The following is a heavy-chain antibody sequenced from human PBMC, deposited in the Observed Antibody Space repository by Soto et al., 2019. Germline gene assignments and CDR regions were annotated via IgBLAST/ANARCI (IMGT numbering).Heavy chain of an antibody. J-gene: IGHJ4*02. CDR3: ARDLPMWYDSSGYSFDY. D-gene: IGHD3-22*01. CDR1: GFTFSSYA. CDR2: ISYDGSNK. Sequence: QVQLVESGGGVVQPGRSLRLSCAASGFTFSSYAMHWVRQAPGKGLEGVAVISYDGSNKYYADSVKGRFTISRDNSKNTLYLQMNSLRAEDTAVYYCARDLPMWYDSSGYSFDYWGQGTLVTVSS. V-gene: IGHV3-30-3*01.